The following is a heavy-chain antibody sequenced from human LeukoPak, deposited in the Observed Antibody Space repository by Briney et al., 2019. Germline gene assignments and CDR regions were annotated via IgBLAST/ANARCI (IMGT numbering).Heavy chain of an antibody. J-gene: IGHJ6*02. CDR2: IRSNAYRGTT. V-gene: IGHV3-49*04. D-gene: IGHD5-18*01. Sequence: TGGSLRLSCKGSGFSVGDHAMSWVRQAPGQGLEWVGFIRSNAYRGTTEYAASVKGRFTISRDDSNNIAYLQMNSLKTEDTAVHYCSRGPIELWVHNGMDVWGQGTTVTVSS. CDR1: GFSVGDHA. CDR3: SRGPIELWVHNGMDV.